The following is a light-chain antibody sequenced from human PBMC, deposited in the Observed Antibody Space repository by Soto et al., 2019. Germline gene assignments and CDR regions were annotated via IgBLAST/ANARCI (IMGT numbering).Light chain of an antibody. Sequence: DIQMTQSPPTLAASVGGTVTVTCRASHSIGRWLAWYQQKPGKAPKILIFDASTLENGVPARCSGSRSGPEFSLTISSLQPDDFATYYCQQYYSYWTFGQGTKVDIK. CDR3: QQYYSYWT. CDR1: HSIGRW. J-gene: IGKJ1*01. CDR2: DAS. V-gene: IGKV1-5*01.